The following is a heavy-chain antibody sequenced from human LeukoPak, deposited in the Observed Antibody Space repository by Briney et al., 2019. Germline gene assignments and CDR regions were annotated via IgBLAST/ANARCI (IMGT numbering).Heavy chain of an antibody. V-gene: IGHV3-48*03. CDR1: GFSFSSYE. CDR2: ISSSGRTM. Sequence: GGSLRLSCAASGFSFSSYEMNWVRQAPGKGLEWVSYISSSGRTMYYADSVKGRFTISRDNAKNSLYLQMNSLRAEDTAVYYCAELGITMIGGVWGKGTTVTISS. J-gene: IGHJ6*04. D-gene: IGHD3-10*02. CDR3: AELGITMIGGV.